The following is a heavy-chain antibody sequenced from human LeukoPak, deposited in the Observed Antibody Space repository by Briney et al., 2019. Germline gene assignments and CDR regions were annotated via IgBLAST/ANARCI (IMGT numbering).Heavy chain of an antibody. Sequence: GASVKVSCKASGYIFTDFFLHWVRQAPGQGLEWMGLVNPNDGGTIYAQNFQGRVTLTRDTSISTAYMELSRLRSDDTAVYYCARDDYGDPQYFEDWGQGTLVTVSS. D-gene: IGHD4-17*01. CDR3: ARDDYGDPQYFED. V-gene: IGHV1-2*02. CDR1: GYIFTDFF. CDR2: VNPNDGGT. J-gene: IGHJ4*02.